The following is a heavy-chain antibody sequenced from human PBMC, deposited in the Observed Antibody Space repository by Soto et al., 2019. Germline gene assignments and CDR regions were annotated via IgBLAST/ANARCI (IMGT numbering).Heavy chain of an antibody. CDR1: GDSISSGGYP. Sequence: PSETLSLTCAVSGDSISSGGYPWSWIRQPPGKDLEWIGYIYYSGSTYYNPSLKSRVTISVDTSKNQFSLKLSSVTAADTAVYYCARDVAPYGSGTPSRNYYYGMDVWGQGTTVTVSS. D-gene: IGHD3-10*01. CDR3: ARDVAPYGSGTPSRNYYYGMDV. CDR2: IYYSGST. J-gene: IGHJ6*02. V-gene: IGHV4-31*11.